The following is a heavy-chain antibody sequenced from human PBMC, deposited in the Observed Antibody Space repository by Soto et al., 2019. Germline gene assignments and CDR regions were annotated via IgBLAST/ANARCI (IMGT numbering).Heavy chain of an antibody. CDR2: IFHSGST. Sequence: RSLTCAVFGGSISNSNWWTWVRQPPGKGLDWIGEIFHSGSTNYNSSLAGRVTISVDKANNQFSLKLSSVTAADTAVYYCAHRPIVGAAIWGWGTLVTVSS. CDR1: GGSISNSNW. D-gene: IGHD1-26*01. V-gene: IGHV4-4*02. J-gene: IGHJ4*02. CDR3: AHRPIVGAAI.